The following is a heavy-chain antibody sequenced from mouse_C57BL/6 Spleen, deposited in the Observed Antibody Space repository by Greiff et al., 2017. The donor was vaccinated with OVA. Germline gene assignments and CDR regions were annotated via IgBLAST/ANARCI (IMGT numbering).Heavy chain of an antibody. V-gene: IGHV5-9-1*02. J-gene: IGHJ4*01. D-gene: IGHD1-1*01. CDR3: TRESITTVVEDAMDY. CDR1: GFTFSSYA. Sequence: EVKLVESGEGLVKPGGSLKLSCAASGFTFSSYAMSWVRQTPEKRLEWVAYISSGGDYIYYADTVKGRFTISRDNARNTLYLQMSSLKSEDTAMYYCTRESITTVVEDAMDYWGQGTSVTVSS. CDR2: ISSGGDYI.